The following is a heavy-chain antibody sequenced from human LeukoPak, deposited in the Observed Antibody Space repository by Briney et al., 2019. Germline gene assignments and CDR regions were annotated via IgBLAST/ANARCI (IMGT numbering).Heavy chain of an antibody. CDR2: VSYDGSNK. CDR3: AKEWSRTTWYEN. D-gene: IGHD1-7*01. CDR1: GFTFSSYG. J-gene: IGHJ4*02. Sequence: PGGSLRLSCAASGFTFSSYGMHWVRQAPGKGLEWVAVVSYDGSNKYYADSVKGRFTISRDNSKNTLDLQMNSLRPEDTAVYYCAKEWSRTTWYENWAQGTLVTVSS. V-gene: IGHV3-30*18.